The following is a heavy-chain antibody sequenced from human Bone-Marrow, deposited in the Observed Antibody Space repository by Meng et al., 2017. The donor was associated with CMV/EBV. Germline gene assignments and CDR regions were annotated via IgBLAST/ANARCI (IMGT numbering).Heavy chain of an antibody. Sequence: GKSLKISCVVSRFTFRNYWMHWVRQVPGKGLVWVSRINNDGSNRDYVDSVKGRFTISRDNAKNTLYLQMNSLRTDDTAVYFCARAPPYTNSPPDYWGQGKLVTVSS. CDR2: INNDGSNR. J-gene: IGHJ4*02. CDR1: RFTFRNYW. D-gene: IGHD2-8*01. V-gene: IGHV3-74*01. CDR3: ARAPPYTNSPPDY.